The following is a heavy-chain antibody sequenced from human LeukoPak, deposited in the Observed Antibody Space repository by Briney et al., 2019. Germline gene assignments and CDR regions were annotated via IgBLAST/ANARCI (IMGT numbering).Heavy chain of an antibody. CDR2: IYYGGSN. CDR1: GGSTTVYY. J-gene: IGHJ3*02. CDR3: ARHVSHPRRTGVFDI. D-gene: IGHD3/OR15-3a*01. Sequence: SGTLSLTCAVSGGSTTVYYRSCIRQPPGKGLEWIVNIYYGGSNKYTPSLKNRVTISGETSKNHLSLKLSSVTAADTAGYYCARHVSHPRRTGVFDIWGQGTLVSVSS. V-gene: IGHV4-59*08.